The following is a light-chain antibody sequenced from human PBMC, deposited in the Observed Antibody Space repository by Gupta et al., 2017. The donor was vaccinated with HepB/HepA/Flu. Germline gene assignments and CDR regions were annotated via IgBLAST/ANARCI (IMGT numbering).Light chain of an antibody. V-gene: IGLV2-18*02. J-gene: IGLJ2*01. CDR1: SSDIGNSNR. CDR3: SSLTTSSTYVL. CDR2: EVS. Sequence: QSALTQPPSVSGSPGPSVTISCTGTSSDIGNSNRVSWYQRPPGTAPKLIIYEVSYRPSGVPDRFSGSKSDNTASLTISGLQPEDEGDYYCSSLTTSSTYVLFGGGTQLTVL.